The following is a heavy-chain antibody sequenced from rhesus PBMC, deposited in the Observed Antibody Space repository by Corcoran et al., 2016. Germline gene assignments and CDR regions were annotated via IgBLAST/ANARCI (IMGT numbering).Heavy chain of an antibody. D-gene: IGHD6S26*01. CDR2: ISNGGGST. V-gene: IGHV3-178*01. Sequence: EVQLVESGGGLAKPGGSVRPSRAASGFTFSDYYLDWVGQAPGKGLEWVSRISNGGGSTWYADSVKGRFTISRENAKNTLYLQMNSLRAEDTAVYYCASGLAAAGQFDYWGQGVLVTVSS. CDR3: ASGLAAAGQFDY. CDR1: GFTFSDYY. J-gene: IGHJ4*01.